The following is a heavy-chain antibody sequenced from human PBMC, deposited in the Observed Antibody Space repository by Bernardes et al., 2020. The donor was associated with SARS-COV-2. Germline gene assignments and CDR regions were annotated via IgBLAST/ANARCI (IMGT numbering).Heavy chain of an antibody. D-gene: IGHD6-19*01. CDR3: AKVATAVAGFPFDY. CDR1: GFTFRSYA. J-gene: IGHJ4*02. V-gene: IGHV3-23*01. Sequence: GASLRLSCAASGFTFRSYAMSWVRQAPGKGLALVSAISGSGGSTSYADSVKGRFTISRDNSKNTLYLQMNSLRAEDTAVYYCAKVATAVAGFPFDYGGQGTLVTVPS. CDR2: ISGSGGST.